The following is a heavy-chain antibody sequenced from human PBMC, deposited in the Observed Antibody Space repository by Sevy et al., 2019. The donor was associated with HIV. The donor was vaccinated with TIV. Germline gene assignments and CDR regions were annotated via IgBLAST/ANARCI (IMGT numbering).Heavy chain of an antibody. CDR3: ANSWGRFVGSNRLYHYFAMDV. CDR1: GFRFSRSG. D-gene: IGHD7-27*01. CDR2: VSEDGSDK. Sequence: GGSLRLSCAASGFRFSRSGMHWVRQAAGKGLEWVAVVSEDGSDKEYGDSVKGRFTISRDNSKDTLYLEMNSLRPEDTAMYYCANSWGRFVGSNRLYHYFAMDVWGQGTTVTVSS. J-gene: IGHJ6*02. V-gene: IGHV3-30*18.